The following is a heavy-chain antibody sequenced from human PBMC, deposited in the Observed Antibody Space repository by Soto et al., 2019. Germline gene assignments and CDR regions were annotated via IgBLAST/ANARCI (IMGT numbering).Heavy chain of an antibody. CDR1: GYTFTSYG. V-gene: IGHV1-18*01. CDR2: ISAYNGNT. Sequence: ASVKVSCKASGYTFTSYGISWVRQAPGQGLEWMGWISAYNGNTNYAQKLQGRVTMTTDTSTSTAYMELRSLRSDDTAVYYCARDGDRYYDILTGSFSIQWSIYYYYYMDVWGKGTTVTVSS. D-gene: IGHD3-9*01. J-gene: IGHJ6*03. CDR3: ARDGDRYYDILTGSFSIQWSIYYYYYMDV.